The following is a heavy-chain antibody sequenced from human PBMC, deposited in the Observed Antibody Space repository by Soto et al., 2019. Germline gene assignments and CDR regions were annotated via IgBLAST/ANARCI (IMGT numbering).Heavy chain of an antibody. CDR3: ATTGRRVSDC. J-gene: IGHJ4*02. CDR1: GITYNNYT. Sequence: EVRLVESGGGLVKPGGPLRLSCVASGITYNNYTMNWVRQAPGQGLEGIASISGRSSYIYYADSLRGRFTISRDNTKKSLFLKMNNLSAEYTAGYYSATTGRRVSDCWGQGTLVTVSS. CDR2: ISGRSSYI. V-gene: IGHV3-21*02.